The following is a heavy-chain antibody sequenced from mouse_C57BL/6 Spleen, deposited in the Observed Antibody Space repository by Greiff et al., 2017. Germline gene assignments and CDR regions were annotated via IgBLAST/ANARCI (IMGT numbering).Heavy chain of an antibody. J-gene: IGHJ4*01. Sequence: EVQGVESGGDLVKPGGSLKLSCAASGFTFSSYGMSWVRQTPDKRLEWVATISSGGSYTYYPDSVKGRFTISRDNAKNTLYLQMSSLKSEDTAMYYCARHGDYGNYDAMDYWGQGTSVTVSS. D-gene: IGHD2-1*01. CDR2: ISSGGSYT. V-gene: IGHV5-6*01. CDR1: GFTFSSYG. CDR3: ARHGDYGNYDAMDY.